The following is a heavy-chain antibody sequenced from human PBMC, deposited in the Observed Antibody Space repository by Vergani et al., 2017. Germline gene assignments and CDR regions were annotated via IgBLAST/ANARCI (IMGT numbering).Heavy chain of an antibody. CDR3: ARGNCGVNCPKYNWLAP. J-gene: IGHJ5*02. CDR2: ICHTEDT. V-gene: IGHV4-4*03. Sequence: QVQLQESGPGLVKPPGTLSLTCAVSGDSISSNNCWTWVRQPPGKGLEWIGEICHTEDTKYSPSLKSRVTMSIDTSKNQFSLKLTSVTAADTAVYYCARGNCGVNCPKYNWLAPWGRGILVTVSS. D-gene: IGHD2-21*01. CDR1: GDSISSNNC.